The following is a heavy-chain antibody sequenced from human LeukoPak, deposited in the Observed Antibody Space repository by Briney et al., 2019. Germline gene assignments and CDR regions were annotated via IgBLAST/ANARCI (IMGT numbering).Heavy chain of an antibody. CDR3: ASSGSLDY. CDR1: GLTFSSYW. Sequence: GGSLRVSCAASGLTFSSYWISWVRQAPGKGLEWVANIKQDGSEKYYVDSVKGRFTISRDNAKNSLYLQMNSLRAEDTAVYYCASSGSLDYWGQGTLVTVSS. J-gene: IGHJ4*02. V-gene: IGHV3-7*03. CDR2: IKQDGSEK. D-gene: IGHD3-10*01.